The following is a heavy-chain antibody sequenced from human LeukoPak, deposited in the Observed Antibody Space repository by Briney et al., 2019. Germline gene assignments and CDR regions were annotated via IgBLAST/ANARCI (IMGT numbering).Heavy chain of an antibody. V-gene: IGHV3-9*01. CDR1: GFTFDDYA. Sequence: GRSLRLSCAASGFTFDDYAMHWVRQAPGKGLEWVSSISWNSGSSVYADSVKGRFIISRDNAKNSLYLQMNGLTPGDTALYYCIKDLRLDLHFDTFEVWGQGTLVTVSS. CDR2: ISWNSGSS. J-gene: IGHJ3*01. D-gene: IGHD1-7*01. CDR3: IKDLRLDLHFDTFEV.